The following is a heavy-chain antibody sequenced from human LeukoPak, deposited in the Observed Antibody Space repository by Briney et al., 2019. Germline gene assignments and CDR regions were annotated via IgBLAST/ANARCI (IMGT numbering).Heavy chain of an antibody. D-gene: IGHD6-13*01. V-gene: IGHV3-53*01. J-gene: IGHJ4*02. CDR3: ARGARAAADYFDY. Sequence: PGGSLRLSCAASGFTVSNSYMSWVRQAPGKGLEWVSVIYTGSLSYYTDSVKGRFTISRDNAKNSLYLQMNSLRAEDTAVYYCARGARAAADYFDYWGQGTLVTVSS. CDR2: IYTGSLS. CDR1: GFTVSNSY.